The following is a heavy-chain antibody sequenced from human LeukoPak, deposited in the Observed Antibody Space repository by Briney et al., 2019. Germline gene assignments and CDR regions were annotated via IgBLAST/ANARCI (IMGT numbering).Heavy chain of an antibody. CDR2: ISGSGGST. Sequence: GGSLRLSCAASGFTFSSYAMSWVRQAPGKGLEWVSAISGSGGSTYYADSVKGRFTISRDNSKNTLYLQMNSLRAEDTAVYYCAKDILPPPSDTAEGGYWGQGTLVTVSS. D-gene: IGHD5-18*01. CDR1: GFTFSSYA. CDR3: AKDILPPPSDTAEGGY. J-gene: IGHJ4*02. V-gene: IGHV3-23*01.